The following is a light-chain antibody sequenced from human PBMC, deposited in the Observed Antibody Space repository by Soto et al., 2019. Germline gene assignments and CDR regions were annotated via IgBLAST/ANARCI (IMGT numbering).Light chain of an antibody. V-gene: IGKV3-15*01. Sequence: EIVMTQSPASLSVSPGDGATLSCRASQSVASNVAWYQQKPGQGPRLLIHGASTRAVGVPARFSGSGSGTVFTLNISSLQSEDFAVSYCQQYHNWPPQYTFGQGTKLQIK. CDR2: GAS. J-gene: IGKJ2*01. CDR3: QQYHNWPPQYT. CDR1: QSVASN.